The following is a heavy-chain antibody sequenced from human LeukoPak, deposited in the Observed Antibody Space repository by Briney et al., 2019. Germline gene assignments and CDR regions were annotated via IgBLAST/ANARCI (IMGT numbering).Heavy chain of an antibody. V-gene: IGHV4-59*12. CDR3: ARDDLQLVRRLGRNTEYYYYYYMDV. D-gene: IGHD6-13*01. J-gene: IGHJ6*03. Sequence: SETLSLTCSVSGGSISSYYWTWFRQPPGKGLEWIGYIYYSGSSTYYNPSLNSRVTISVDTSKNQFSMQLNSVTPEDTAVYYCARDDLQLVRRLGRNTEYYYYYYMDVWGKGTTVTVSS. CDR1: GGSISSYY. CDR2: IYYSGSST.